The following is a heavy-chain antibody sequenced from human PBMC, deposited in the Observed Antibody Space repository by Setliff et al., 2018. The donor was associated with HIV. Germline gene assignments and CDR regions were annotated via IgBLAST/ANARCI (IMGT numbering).Heavy chain of an antibody. CDR3: ASLDGSESPYIYYYYMDV. D-gene: IGHD3-10*01. CDR1: GGSISTSRYY. Sequence: SETLSLTCTVSGGSISTSRYYWGWIRQPPGKGLEWIGSINYRGNTYYNPSLKSRAAISVDGSKNQFSLKLKSVTAADTAVYYCASLDGSESPYIYYYYMDVWGKGTAVTVSS. V-gene: IGHV4-39*01. CDR2: INYRGNT. J-gene: IGHJ6*03.